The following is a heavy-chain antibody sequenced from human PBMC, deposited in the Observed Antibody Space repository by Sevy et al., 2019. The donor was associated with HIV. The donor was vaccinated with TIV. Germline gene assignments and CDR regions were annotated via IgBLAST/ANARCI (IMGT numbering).Heavy chain of an antibody. Sequence: QSQTLSLTCDISGDSVSSNTAAWNWIRQSPSRGLEWLGRTYYRSRWSFDYAESMKSRMTITPDTSKNQFSLQLKSVTPEDTAIYFCARAQLSRGASGNWSDPWGQGTVVTVSS. D-gene: IGHD3-10*01. J-gene: IGHJ5*02. CDR1: GDSVSSNTAA. CDR3: ARAQLSRGASGNWSDP. CDR2: TYYRSRWSF. V-gene: IGHV6-1*01.